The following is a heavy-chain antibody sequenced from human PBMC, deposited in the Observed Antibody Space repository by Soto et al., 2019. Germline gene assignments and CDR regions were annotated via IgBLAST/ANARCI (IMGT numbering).Heavy chain of an antibody. J-gene: IGHJ4*02. D-gene: IGHD3-22*01. V-gene: IGHV1-3*01. CDR2: INAGNGNT. CDR3: ARRSYYYDSSGYYPFDY. Sequence: ASVKVSCKASGYTFTSYAMHWVRQAPGQRLEWMGWINAGNGNTKYSQKFQGRVTITRDTSASTAYMELSSLRSEDTAVYYCARRSYYYDSSGYYPFDYWGQGTLVTVSS. CDR1: GYTFTSYA.